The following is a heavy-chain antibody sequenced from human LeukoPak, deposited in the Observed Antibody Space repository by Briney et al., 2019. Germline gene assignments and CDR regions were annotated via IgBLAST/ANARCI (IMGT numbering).Heavy chain of an antibody. Sequence: ASVKVSCKASGYTFSGYYMHWVRQAPGQGLEWMGWINPNSGGTNYAQKFQGRVTMTRDMSTSTVYMELSSLRSEDTAVYYCARDPGSYYDSSAQMSGGAFDIWGQGTMVTVSS. V-gene: IGHV1-2*02. D-gene: IGHD3-22*01. CDR1: GYTFSGYY. CDR2: INPNSGGT. CDR3: ARDPGSYYDSSAQMSGGAFDI. J-gene: IGHJ3*02.